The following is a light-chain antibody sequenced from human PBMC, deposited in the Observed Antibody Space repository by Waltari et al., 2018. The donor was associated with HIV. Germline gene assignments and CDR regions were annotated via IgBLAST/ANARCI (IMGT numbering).Light chain of an antibody. J-gene: IGLJ2*01. CDR2: NTN. CDR1: RSNIGTHD. Sequence: QSVLTQPPSVSGAPGQRVTLPCPGTRSNIGTHDVPRYQQLPGTAPRLLIYNTNSRPSGGPDRFSGSKSGTSASLAINGLQAEDEADYYCQSSDSTLSGSVFGGGTKLTVL. CDR3: QSSDSTLSGSV. V-gene: IGLV1-40*01.